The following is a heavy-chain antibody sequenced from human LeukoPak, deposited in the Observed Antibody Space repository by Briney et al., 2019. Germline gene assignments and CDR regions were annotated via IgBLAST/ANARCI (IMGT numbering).Heavy chain of an antibody. CDR2: INSDGSTT. D-gene: IGHD1-7*01. CDR1: GFTFSSYW. CDR3: ARAGSNWNYVY. J-gene: IGHJ4*02. Sequence: GGSLRLSCAASGFTFSSYWMHWVRQAPGKGLVWVSNINSDGSTTTYADSVKGRFTISRDNAENTLYLQMNSLRAEDTAVYYCARAGSNWNYVYWGQGTLVTVSS. V-gene: IGHV3-74*01.